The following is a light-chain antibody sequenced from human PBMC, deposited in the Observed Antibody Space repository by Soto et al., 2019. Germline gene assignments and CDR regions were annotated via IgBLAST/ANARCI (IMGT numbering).Light chain of an antibody. V-gene: IGLV1-40*01. Sequence: QSALTQPPSVSGSPGQRITIPCTGSSSNIGSFYDVHWYQQLPGTVPKLLIYGDNNRPSGVPDRFSGSKSGTSASLAITGLQAEDEADYYCKSYASSLSHVVFGGGTKLTVL. CDR2: GDN. CDR3: KSYASSLSHVV. CDR1: SSNIGSFYD. J-gene: IGLJ2*01.